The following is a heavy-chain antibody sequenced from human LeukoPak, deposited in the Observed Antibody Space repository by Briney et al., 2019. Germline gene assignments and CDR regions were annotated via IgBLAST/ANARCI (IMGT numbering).Heavy chain of an antibody. CDR2: IYTSGST. V-gene: IGHV4-4*09. Sequence: SETLSLTCTVSGSISGYYWSWIRQPPGKGLEWIGYIYTSGSTNYNPSLKSRVTISVDTSENQFSLDLSSVTAADTAVYYCARQKCTSTSCLTKNAFDIWGQGTMVTVSS. CDR3: ARQKCTSTSCLTKNAFDI. D-gene: IGHD2-2*01. CDR1: GSISGYY. J-gene: IGHJ3*02.